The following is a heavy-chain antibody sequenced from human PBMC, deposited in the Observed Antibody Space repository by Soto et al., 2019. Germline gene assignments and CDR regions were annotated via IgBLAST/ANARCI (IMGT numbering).Heavy chain of an antibody. V-gene: IGHV1-2*02. J-gene: IGHJ4*02. D-gene: IGHD5-12*01. Sequence: GASVKVSCKASGYIFTGYYIHWVRQAPGQGLEWMGWINPNTRGTHSAQRFQGRVTMTRDTSISTAYMELSSLRSDDSAVYYCARDRYRGYNSQFDYWGQGTLVTVSS. CDR3: ARDRYRGYNSQFDY. CDR1: GYIFTGYY. CDR2: INPNTRGT.